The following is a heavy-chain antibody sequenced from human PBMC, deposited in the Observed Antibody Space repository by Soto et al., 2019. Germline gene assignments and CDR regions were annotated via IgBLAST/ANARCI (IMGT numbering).Heavy chain of an antibody. J-gene: IGHJ6*02. CDR1: GGSISSYY. D-gene: IGHD3-10*01. V-gene: IGHV4-59*08. Sequence: QVPLQESGPGLVKPSEPLSLSCTVPGGSISSYYWSWIRQPPGQGLEWIGYVHDSWGSHYNPSLQRRVAISLDTSKSPCALELTSVTAAATGGYFGVRQGFGAGHGLVDVWGRGSTVSVSS. CDR3: VRQGFGAGHGLVDV. CDR2: VHDSWGS.